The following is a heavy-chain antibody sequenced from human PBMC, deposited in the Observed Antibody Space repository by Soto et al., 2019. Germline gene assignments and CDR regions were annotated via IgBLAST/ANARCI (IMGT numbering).Heavy chain of an antibody. J-gene: IGHJ4*02. D-gene: IGHD3-22*01. Sequence: SETLSLTCTVSGGSISSYYWSWIRQPPGKGLEWIGYIYYSGSTNYNPSLKSRVTISVDTSKNQFSLKLSSVTAADTAVYYCASEYYDSSGYQYPDYWGQGTMVTVS. CDR2: IYYSGST. V-gene: IGHV4-59*01. CDR3: ASEYYDSSGYQYPDY. CDR1: GGSISSYY.